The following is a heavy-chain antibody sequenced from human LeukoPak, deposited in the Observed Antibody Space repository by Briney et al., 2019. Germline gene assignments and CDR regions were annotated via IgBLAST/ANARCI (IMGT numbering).Heavy chain of an antibody. CDR2: VNGNGGST. CDR1: GFSFSTYA. V-gene: IGHV3-23*01. J-gene: IGHJ4*02. CDR3: AKSLYGGCDY. D-gene: IGHD3-16*02. Sequence: GGSLRLSCAASGFSFSTYAMSWVRQAPGKGLEWVSGVNGNGGSTSYADSVKGRFTIFRDNSKNTVYLQMNSLRVEDTAVYYCAKSLYGGCDYWGQGTVVTVSS.